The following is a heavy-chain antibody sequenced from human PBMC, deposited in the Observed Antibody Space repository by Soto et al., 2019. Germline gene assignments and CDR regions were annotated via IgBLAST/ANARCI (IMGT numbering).Heavy chain of an antibody. CDR2: INHSGST. Sequence: QVQLQQWGAGLLKPSETLSLTCAVYGGSFSGYYWTWIRQPPGKGLEWIGEINHSGSTNYNPSLKSRVTISVDTSKHQFSVKLSSVTAADTAVYYCARGQRIGVVTTWFDYWGQGTLVTVSS. V-gene: IGHV4-34*01. CDR1: GGSFSGYY. D-gene: IGHD3-22*01. CDR3: ARGQRIGVVTTWFDY. J-gene: IGHJ4*02.